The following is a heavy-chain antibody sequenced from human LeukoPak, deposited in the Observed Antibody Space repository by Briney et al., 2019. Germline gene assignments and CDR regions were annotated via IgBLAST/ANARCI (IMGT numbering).Heavy chain of an antibody. V-gene: IGHV1-2*06. Sequence: ASVKVSCKASGYTFTGYYMHWVRQAPGQGLEWMGRINPNSGGTNYAQKFQGRVTMTRDTSISTAYMELSRLRSEDTAVYYCARDTYGDGIDYWGQGTLVTVSS. D-gene: IGHD4-17*01. CDR1: GYTFTGYY. CDR3: ARDTYGDGIDY. CDR2: INPNSGGT. J-gene: IGHJ4*02.